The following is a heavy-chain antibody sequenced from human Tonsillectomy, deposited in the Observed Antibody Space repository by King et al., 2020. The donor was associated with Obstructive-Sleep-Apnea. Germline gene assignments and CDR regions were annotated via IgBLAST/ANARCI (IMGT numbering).Heavy chain of an antibody. CDR1: VGSISRSTYY. J-gene: IGHJ4*02. Sequence: QLQESGPGLGKPSETLSLTCTVSVGSISRSTYYWGWIRQPPGKGLEWIGSISYDGSTSYNPSLKSRVTISVDTSKNQFSLKLNSVTAAATAGYYCARTRDFWSGSVPYWGQGTLVTVSS. V-gene: IGHV4-39*07. D-gene: IGHD3-3*01. CDR3: ARTRDFWSGSVPY. CDR2: ISYDGST.